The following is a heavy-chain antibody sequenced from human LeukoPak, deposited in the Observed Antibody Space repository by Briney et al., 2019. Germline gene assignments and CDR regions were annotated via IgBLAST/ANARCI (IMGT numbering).Heavy chain of an antibody. Sequence: MAGGSLRLSCAASGFTFSDYYMSWIRQAPGKGLEWVSYISSSGSTIYYADSVKGRFTISRDNAKNSLYLQMNSLRAEDTAVYYCAREDSSSWSADVKYWGQGTLVTVSS. D-gene: IGHD6-13*01. CDR3: AREDSSSWSADVKY. V-gene: IGHV3-11*01. CDR1: GFTFSDYY. CDR2: ISSSGSTI. J-gene: IGHJ4*02.